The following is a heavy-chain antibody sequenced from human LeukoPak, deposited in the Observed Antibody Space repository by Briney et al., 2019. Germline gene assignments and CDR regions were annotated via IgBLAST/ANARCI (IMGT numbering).Heavy chain of an antibody. J-gene: IGHJ4*02. D-gene: IGHD5/OR15-5a*01. CDR2: IKQDGSVR. Sequence: PGGSLRLSCVASGFTFSDFWMTWFRQAPGKGLEWVANIKQDGSVRYYVDSVKGRFTISRDNTKNSLYLEMNSLRAEDTAVYYCVPLYAHFDYWGQGALVTVSS. V-gene: IGHV3-7*01. CDR3: VPLYAHFDY. CDR1: GFTFSDFW.